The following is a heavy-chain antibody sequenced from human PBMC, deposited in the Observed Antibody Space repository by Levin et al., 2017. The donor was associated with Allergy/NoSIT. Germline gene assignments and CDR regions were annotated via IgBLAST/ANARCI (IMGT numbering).Heavy chain of an antibody. Sequence: GESLKISCTASGFTFGDYAMSWFRQAPGKGLEWVGFIRSKAYGGTTEYAASVKGRFTISRDDSKSIAYLQMNSLKSEDTAVYYCTRDVGQLGGNWGQGTLVTVSS. D-gene: IGHD6-6*01. CDR1: GFTFGDYA. J-gene: IGHJ4*02. CDR3: TRDVGQLGGN. CDR2: IRSKAYGGTT. V-gene: IGHV3-49*03.